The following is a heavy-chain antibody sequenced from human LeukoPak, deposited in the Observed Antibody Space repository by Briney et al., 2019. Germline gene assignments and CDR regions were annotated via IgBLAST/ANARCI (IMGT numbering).Heavy chain of an antibody. J-gene: IGHJ4*02. V-gene: IGHV3-30*04. CDR3: ARDKGGSYIYYFDY. CDR2: ISYDGSNK. Sequence: GRSLRLSCAASGFTFSSYAMHWVRQAPGKGLEWVAVISYDGSNKYYADSVKGRFTISRDNSKNTLYLQMNSLRAEDTAVYYCARDKGGSYIYYFDYWGQGTLVTVSS. D-gene: IGHD1-26*01. CDR1: GFTFSSYA.